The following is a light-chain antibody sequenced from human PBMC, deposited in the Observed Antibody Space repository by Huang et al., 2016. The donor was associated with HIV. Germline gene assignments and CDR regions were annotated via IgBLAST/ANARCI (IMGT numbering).Light chain of an antibody. CDR2: RSS. Sequence: DVQMTQSPSTLSASVGDRVTITCRASQSISTWLAWYQQKPGKAPKLLIYRSSNLEGEVPSRCSGSGSGTEFTLTISLQPEDCATYYCQQYKRFPWTFGQGTKVEIK. J-gene: IGKJ1*01. CDR1: QSISTW. V-gene: IGKV1-5*03. CDR3: QQYKRFPWT.